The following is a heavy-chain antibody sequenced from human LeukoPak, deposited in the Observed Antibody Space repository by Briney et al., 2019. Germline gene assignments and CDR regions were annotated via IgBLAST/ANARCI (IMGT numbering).Heavy chain of an antibody. J-gene: IGHJ5*02. V-gene: IGHV3-48*03. CDR1: GFTFSDFE. Sequence: GGSLRLSCAVSGFTFSDFEMNWVRQAPGKGLQWVSHIDTSATSMHYADSVKGRFTISRDNAKNLLFLQMNSLRAEDTAVYYCARDRSRSLAWGQGTLVTVSS. CDR3: ARDRSRSLA. CDR2: IDTSATSM.